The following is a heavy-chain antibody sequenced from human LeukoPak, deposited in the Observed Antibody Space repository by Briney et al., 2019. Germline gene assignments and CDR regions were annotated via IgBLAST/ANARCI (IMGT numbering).Heavy chain of an antibody. CDR3: ARTGGTGTPHGYYYYYYMDV. CDR1: GYSFTSYC. CDR2: IYPAKSDT. V-gene: IGHV5-51*01. Sequence: AESLKISSKGSGYSFTSYCIGWVGQMPGKGLEWMMIIYPAKSDTRYSPSFQSQVTTSADKSISTDYLQWSSLKASDTAMYYCARTGGTGTPHGYYYYYYMDVWGKGTTVTVSS. D-gene: IGHD1-1*01. J-gene: IGHJ6*03.